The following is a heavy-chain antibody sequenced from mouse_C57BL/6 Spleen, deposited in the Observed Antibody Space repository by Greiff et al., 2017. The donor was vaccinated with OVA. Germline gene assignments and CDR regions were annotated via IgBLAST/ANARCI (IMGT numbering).Heavy chain of an antibody. D-gene: IGHD1-1*01. V-gene: IGHV1-82*01. Sequence: VKVVESGPELVKPGASVKISCKASGYAFSSSWMNWVKQRPGKGLEWIGRIYPGDGDTNYNGKFKGKATLTADKSSSTAYMQLSSLTSEDSAVYFCARLGYGSSYNYAMDYWGQGTSVTVSS. CDR2: IYPGDGDT. CDR1: GYAFSSSW. J-gene: IGHJ4*01. CDR3: ARLGYGSSYNYAMDY.